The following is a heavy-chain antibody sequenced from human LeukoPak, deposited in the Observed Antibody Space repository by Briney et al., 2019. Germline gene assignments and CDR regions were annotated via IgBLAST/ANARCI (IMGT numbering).Heavy chain of an antibody. CDR1: GFTFSSYG. D-gene: IGHD3-22*01. J-gene: IGHJ3*02. CDR2: ISGSGGST. V-gene: IGHV3-23*01. Sequence: GGTLRLSCAASGFTFSSYGMSWVRQAPGKGLEWVSAISGSGGSTYYADSVKGRFTISRGNSKNTLYLQMNSLRAEDTAVYYCAKGYYSDSTGYPYGGAFDIWGQGTMVTVSS. CDR3: AKGYYSDSTGYPYGGAFDI.